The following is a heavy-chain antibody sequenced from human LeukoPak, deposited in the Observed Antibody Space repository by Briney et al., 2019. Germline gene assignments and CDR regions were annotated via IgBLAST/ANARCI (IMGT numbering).Heavy chain of an antibody. Sequence: SETLSLTCTVSGGSISSYYWNWIRQPPGKGLEWFGYVYYSGITNYNPSLKSRVTMSVDTSKNQFSLKVSSVTAADTAVYYCVRVFNPSHGDYHFDYWGQGTLVTVSS. CDR2: VYYSGIT. V-gene: IGHV4-59*01. CDR1: GGSISSYY. J-gene: IGHJ4*02. D-gene: IGHD4-17*01. CDR3: VRVFNPSHGDYHFDY.